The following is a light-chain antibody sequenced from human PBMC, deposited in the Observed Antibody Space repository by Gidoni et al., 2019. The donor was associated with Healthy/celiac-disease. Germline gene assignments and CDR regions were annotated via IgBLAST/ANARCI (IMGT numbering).Light chain of an antibody. CDR1: SSDVGDYNY. Sequence: QSALTQPAPVSGSPGPSITISCTGTSSDVGDYNYVSWFQQHPDKAPKLMIYDVSNRPSGVSNRFSGSKSGNTASLTISGLQAEDEANYYCSSYTSSSTPVVFGGGTKLTVL. CDR2: DVS. CDR3: SSYTSSSTPVV. J-gene: IGLJ2*01. V-gene: IGLV2-14*03.